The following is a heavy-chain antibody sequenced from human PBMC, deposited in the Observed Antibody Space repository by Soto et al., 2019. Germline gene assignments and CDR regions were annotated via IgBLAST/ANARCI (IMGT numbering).Heavy chain of an antibody. CDR2: ISSSGSFT. CDR1: GFTFSDYY. CDR3: GRVYSSGWYLWDY. V-gene: IGHV3-11*05. J-gene: IGHJ4*02. Sequence: QVPLVESGGGLIKPGGSLRLSCAVSGFTFSDYYMSWIRQAPGKGLEWISYISSSGSFTNYANSVKGRFTISRDNAKNSLYLQMNSLRDEDTAVYYCGRVYSSGWYLWDYWGQGTLVTVSS. D-gene: IGHD6-19*01.